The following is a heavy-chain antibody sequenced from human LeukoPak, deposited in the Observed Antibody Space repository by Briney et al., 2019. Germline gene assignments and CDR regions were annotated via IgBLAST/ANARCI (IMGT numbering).Heavy chain of an antibody. J-gene: IGHJ4*02. D-gene: IGHD1-26*01. Sequence: PSQTLSLTCAISGDSVSSNSAAWNWITQSPSRGLEWLGRTYYRSKWYNDYAVSVKSRITINPDTSKNQFSLQLNSVTPEDTAVYYCARDAPTTAPRVFDYWGQGTLVTVSS. V-gene: IGHV6-1*01. CDR2: TYYRSKWYN. CDR3: ARDAPTTAPRVFDY. CDR1: GDSVSSNSAA.